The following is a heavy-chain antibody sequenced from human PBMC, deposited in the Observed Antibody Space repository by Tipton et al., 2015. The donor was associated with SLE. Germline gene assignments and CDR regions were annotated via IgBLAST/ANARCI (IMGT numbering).Heavy chain of an antibody. Sequence: TLSLTCAVYGGSFSGYYWSWIRQPPGKGLEWIGEINHSGSTNYNPSLKSRVTIPVDTSKNQFSLKLNSVTPEDTAVYYCAVGVWGRGAFDIWGQGTMVTVPS. CDR1: GGSFSGYY. V-gene: IGHV4-34*01. J-gene: IGHJ3*02. D-gene: IGHD7-27*01. CDR3: AVGVWGRGAFDI. CDR2: INHSGST.